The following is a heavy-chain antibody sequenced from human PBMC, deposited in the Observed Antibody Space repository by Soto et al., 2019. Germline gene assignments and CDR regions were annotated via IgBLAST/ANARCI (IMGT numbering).Heavy chain of an antibody. V-gene: IGHV3-30*13. CDR1: GFAFSSYG. CDR2: ISYDGSLQ. D-gene: IGHD5-18*01. Sequence: QAQLVESGGGVVQPGRSLRLSCAAYGFAFSSYGMHLVRQAPGTGLEWVAVISYDGSLQHYADSVKGRFTISRDNSKNMVLLQISSLRAEDTAVYYCVSDRGYGHASVPYSWGQGTLVSVSS. CDR3: VSDRGYGHASVPYS. J-gene: IGHJ4*02.